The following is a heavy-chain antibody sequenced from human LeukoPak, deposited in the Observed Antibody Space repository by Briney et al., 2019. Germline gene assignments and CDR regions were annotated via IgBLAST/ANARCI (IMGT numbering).Heavy chain of an antibody. CDR2: IIPIFGTA. J-gene: IGHJ5*02. V-gene: IGHV1-69*15. D-gene: IGHD3-22*01. CDR1: GGTFSSYA. Sequence: SVKVSCKASGGTFSSYAISWVRQAPGQGLEWMGRIIPIFGTANYAQKFQGRVTITADESTSTAYMELSRLRSEDTAVYYCARDRDSSGYYYGRNWFDPWGQGTLVTVSS. CDR3: ARDRDSSGYYYGRNWFDP.